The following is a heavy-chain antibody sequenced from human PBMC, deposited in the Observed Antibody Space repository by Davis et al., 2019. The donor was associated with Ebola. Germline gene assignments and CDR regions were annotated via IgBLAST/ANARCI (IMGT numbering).Heavy chain of an antibody. CDR3: ARAHYYYGSGTYYKVDYYYYGMDV. CDR1: GFTFTDYY. Sequence: PGGSLRLSCAASGFTFTDYYMSWIRQAPGKGLEWVSYISTTGSAIYYADSVKGRFTISRDNAKNSLYVQMNSLRAEDTAIYYCARAHYYYGSGTYYKVDYYYYGMDVWGQGTTVTVSS. V-gene: IGHV3-11*01. CDR2: ISTTGSAI. J-gene: IGHJ6*02. D-gene: IGHD3-10*01.